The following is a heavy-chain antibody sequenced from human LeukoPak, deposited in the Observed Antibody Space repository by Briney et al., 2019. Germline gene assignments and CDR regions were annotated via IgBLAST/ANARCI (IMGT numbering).Heavy chain of an antibody. V-gene: IGHV1-69*04. Sequence: ASVKVSCKASGYTFTGYYMHWVRQAPGQGLEWMGRIIPILGIANYAQKFQGRVTITADKSTSTAYMELSSLRSEDTAVYYCAREGNAAMVNDAFDIWGQGTMVTVSS. D-gene: IGHD5-18*01. CDR1: GYTFTGYY. CDR3: AREGNAAMVNDAFDI. J-gene: IGHJ3*02. CDR2: IIPILGIA.